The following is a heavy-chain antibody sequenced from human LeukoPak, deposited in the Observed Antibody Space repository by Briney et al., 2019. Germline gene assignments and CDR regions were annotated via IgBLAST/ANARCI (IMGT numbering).Heavy chain of an antibody. Sequence: GGSLRLSCAASGFTFSSYAMSWVRQAPGKGLEWVSAISGSGGNTYYADSVKGRFTISRDNSKNTLYLQMNSLRAEDTAVYYCAKDYGDYKTWDYFDYWGQGTLVTVSS. CDR3: AKDYGDYKTWDYFDY. V-gene: IGHV3-23*01. CDR2: ISGSGGNT. J-gene: IGHJ4*02. D-gene: IGHD4-17*01. CDR1: GFTFSSYA.